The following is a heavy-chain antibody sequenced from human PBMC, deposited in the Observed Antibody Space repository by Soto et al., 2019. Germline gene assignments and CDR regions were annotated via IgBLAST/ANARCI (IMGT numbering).Heavy chain of an antibody. Sequence: GRSLRLSCAASGFTSSSYSMNWVRQAPGKGLEWVSSISSSSSYIYYADSVKGRFTISRDNAKNSLYLQMNSLRAEDTAVYYCALAVAQYYFDYWGQGTLVTVSS. D-gene: IGHD6-19*01. CDR3: ALAVAQYYFDY. CDR2: ISSSSSYI. CDR1: GFTSSSYS. J-gene: IGHJ4*02. V-gene: IGHV3-21*01.